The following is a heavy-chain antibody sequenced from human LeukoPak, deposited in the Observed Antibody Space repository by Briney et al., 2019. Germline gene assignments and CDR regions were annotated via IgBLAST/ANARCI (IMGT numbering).Heavy chain of an antibody. CDR2: MNPNSGNT. CDR1: GYTFTRYD. Sequence: ASVKVSCKTSGYTFTRYDVNWVRQAPGQGPEWMGWMNPNSGNTHYAQKFQGRATLTRNTSISTAYMELSSLRSEDTAVYYCARGPLFNSAWLDYWGQGTLVKVSS. V-gene: IGHV1-8*01. J-gene: IGHJ4*02. D-gene: IGHD3-3*01. CDR3: ARGPLFNSAWLDY.